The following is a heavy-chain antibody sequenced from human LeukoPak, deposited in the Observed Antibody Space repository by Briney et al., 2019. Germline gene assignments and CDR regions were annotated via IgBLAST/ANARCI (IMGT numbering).Heavy chain of an antibody. Sequence: GGSLRLSCAASGFTFSSYAMSWVRQAPGKGLEWVSAISGSGGSTYYADSVKGRFTISRDNSKNTLYLQMNSLRAEDTAVYYCAKGPLAVVTAIFWYFDLWGRGTLVTVSS. D-gene: IGHD2-21*02. CDR1: GFTFSSYA. CDR3: AKGPLAVVTAIFWYFDL. J-gene: IGHJ2*01. CDR2: ISGSGGST. V-gene: IGHV3-23*01.